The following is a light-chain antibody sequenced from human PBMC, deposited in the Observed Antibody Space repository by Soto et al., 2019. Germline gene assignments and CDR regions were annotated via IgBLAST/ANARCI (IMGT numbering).Light chain of an antibody. V-gene: IGLV2-14*01. CDR1: SCEVGGYNY. CDR2: DVS. CDR3: SSYTSSSTYVI. Sequence: QSALTQSASVSGSPGQSSTISCTGTSCEVGGYNYVSWYQQHPGKAPKLLIYDVSNRPSGVSNRFSGSKSGNTPSLTSSGLHAEDAADYYCSSYTSSSTYVIFGGGTKLTVL. J-gene: IGLJ2*01.